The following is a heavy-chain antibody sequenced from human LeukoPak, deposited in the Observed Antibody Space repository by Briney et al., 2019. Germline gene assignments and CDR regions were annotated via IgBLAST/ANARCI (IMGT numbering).Heavy chain of an antibody. J-gene: IGHJ5*02. Sequence: ASVKVSCKASGGTFSSYAISWVRQAPGQGLEWMGWMNPNSGNTGYAQKFQGRVTITRNTSISTAYMELSSLRSEDTAVYYCARKDYDFWSGYSGWFDPWGQGTLVTVSS. V-gene: IGHV1-8*03. CDR1: GGTFSSYA. CDR3: ARKDYDFWSGYSGWFDP. CDR2: MNPNSGNT. D-gene: IGHD3-3*01.